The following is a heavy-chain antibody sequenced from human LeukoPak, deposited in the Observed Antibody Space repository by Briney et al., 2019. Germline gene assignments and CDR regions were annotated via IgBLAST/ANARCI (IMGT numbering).Heavy chain of an antibody. CDR3: ARDIVVVPAAIPGWFDP. CDR2: ISAYNGNT. CDR1: GYTFTSYG. V-gene: IGHV1-18*01. J-gene: IGHJ5*02. D-gene: IGHD2-2*02. Sequence: ASVKVSCKASGYTFTSYGISWVRQAPGQGLEWMGWISAYNGNTNYAQKLQGRVTMTTDISTSTAYMELRSLRSDDTAVYYCARDIVVVPAAIPGWFDPRGQGTLVTVSS.